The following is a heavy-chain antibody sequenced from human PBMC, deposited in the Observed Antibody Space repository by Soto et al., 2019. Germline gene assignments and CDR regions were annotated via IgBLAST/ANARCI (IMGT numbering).Heavy chain of an antibody. CDR3: ARVWVPGAMPEWFDP. Sequence: ASVKVACKGSGDSFNSYGISWVRQAPGQWLEWMGWISAYHGHTNYAQRLEGRVTMTTDTSTSTAYMELMSLTSDDTAVYYCARVWVPGAMPEWFDPRG. J-gene: IGHJ5*02. CDR2: ISAYHGHT. CDR1: GDSFNSYG. D-gene: IGHD2-2*01. V-gene: IGHV1-18*01.